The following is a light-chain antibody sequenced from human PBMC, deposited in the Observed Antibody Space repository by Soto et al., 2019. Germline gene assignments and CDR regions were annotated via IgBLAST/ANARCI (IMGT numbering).Light chain of an antibody. J-gene: IGLJ1*01. CDR2: EGN. Sequence: QSALTQPASVSGSPGQSITISCTASSSHIGSSNLVSWYQHHSGKAPKLIIYEGNKRPSGVSNRFSGSKSGKTASLTISGLQAEDEGTYYCCSYAGSSPLYVFGPGTKVTVL. V-gene: IGLV2-23*01. CDR1: SSHIGSSNL. CDR3: CSYAGSSPLYV.